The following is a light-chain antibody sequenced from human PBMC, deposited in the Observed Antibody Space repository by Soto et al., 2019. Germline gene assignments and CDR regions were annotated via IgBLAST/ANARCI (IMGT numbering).Light chain of an antibody. CDR1: SSDVGGYNY. CDR2: DVT. V-gene: IGLV2-11*01. Sequence: QSALTQPRSVSGSPGQSVTISCTGTSSDVGGYNYVSWYQHHPGKAPKLMIYDVTKRPSGVPDRFSGSKSVNTASLAISGLQPEDEAEYYCCSYAGSYTWVFGGGTQLTVL. CDR3: CSYAGSYTWV. J-gene: IGLJ3*02.